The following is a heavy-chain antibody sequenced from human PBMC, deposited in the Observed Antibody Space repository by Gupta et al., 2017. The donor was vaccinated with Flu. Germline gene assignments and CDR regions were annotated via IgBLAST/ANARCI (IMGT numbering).Heavy chain of an antibody. J-gene: IGHJ4*02. V-gene: IGHV3-49*03. Sequence: EVQLVESGGGLVQPGRSLRLSCTASGFTFGDYAMSWFRQAPGKGLEWVGFIRSKAYGGTTEYAASVKGRFTISRDDSKSIAYLQMNSLKTEDTAVYYCTRDREWELDGLDYWGQGTLVTVSS. CDR1: GFTFGDYA. CDR3: TRDREWELDGLDY. CDR2: IRSKAYGGTT. D-gene: IGHD1-26*01.